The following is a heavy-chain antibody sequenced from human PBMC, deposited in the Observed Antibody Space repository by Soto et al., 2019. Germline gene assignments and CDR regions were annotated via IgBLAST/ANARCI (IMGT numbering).Heavy chain of an antibody. V-gene: IGHV4-4*02. Sequence: PSETLSLTCTVSGGSITSENWWSWVRQPPGKELEWIGEIYHSGSANYNPSLKSRATISVDTSKNQFSLKLSSVTAADTAVYYCARRYRGNLDYWGQGTLVIVSS. J-gene: IGHJ4*02. CDR1: GGSITSENW. CDR3: ARRYRGNLDY. D-gene: IGHD1-26*01. CDR2: IYHSGSA.